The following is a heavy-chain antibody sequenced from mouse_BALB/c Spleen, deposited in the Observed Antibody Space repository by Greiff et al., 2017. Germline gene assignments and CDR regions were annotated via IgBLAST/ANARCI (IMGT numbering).Heavy chain of an antibody. D-gene: IGHD2-4*01. CDR3: ARRPYDYDGYAMDY. V-gene: IGHV1-54*01. CDR2: INPGSGGT. Sequence: QVQLKQSGAELVRPWTSVKVSCKASGYAFTNYLIEWVKQRPGQGLEWIGVINPGSGGTNYNEKFKGKATLTADKSSSTAYMQLSSLTSDDSAVYFCARRPYDYDGYAMDYWGQGTSVTVSS. CDR1: GYAFTNYL. J-gene: IGHJ4*01.